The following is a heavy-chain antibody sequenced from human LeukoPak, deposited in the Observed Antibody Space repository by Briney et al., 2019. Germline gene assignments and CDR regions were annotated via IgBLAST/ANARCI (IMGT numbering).Heavy chain of an antibody. D-gene: IGHD5-12*01. CDR2: VNYSGST. Sequence: PSETLSLTCTVSGGSVSSSSYYWGWIRQPPGKGLEWIGSVNYSGSTYYNPSLKSRVTISVDTSKNQFSLKLSSVTAADTALYYCARRLRGFDSWGQGALVTVSS. V-gene: IGHV4-39*01. CDR3: ARRLRGFDS. CDR1: GGSVSSSSYY. J-gene: IGHJ5*01.